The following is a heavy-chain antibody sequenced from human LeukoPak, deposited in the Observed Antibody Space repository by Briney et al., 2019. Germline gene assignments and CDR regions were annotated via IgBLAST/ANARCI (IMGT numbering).Heavy chain of an antibody. CDR3: AHSRFNDDFAWDFDY. CDR1: GFSLSTSGVG. Sequence: SGPTLVKPTQTLTLTCTFSGFSLSTSGVGVGWIRQPPGKALEWLALIYWDDDKRYGPSLKSRLTISKDTPKNQVVLTMTNMDPVDTATYFCAHSRFNDDFAWDFDYWGQGTLVTVSS. J-gene: IGHJ4*02. CDR2: IYWDDDK. D-gene: IGHD1-1*01. V-gene: IGHV2-5*05.